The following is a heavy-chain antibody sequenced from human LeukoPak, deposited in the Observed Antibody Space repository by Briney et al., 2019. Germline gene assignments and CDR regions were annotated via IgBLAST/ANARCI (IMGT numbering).Heavy chain of an antibody. CDR2: ISGSGGST. CDR3: AKDDVTVRGVKRAGY. J-gene: IGHJ4*02. D-gene: IGHD3-10*01. CDR1: GFTFSSYA. V-gene: IGHV3-23*01. Sequence: GGSLRLSCAASGFTFSSYAMSWVRQPPGKGLEWVSAISGSGGSTYYADSVKGRFTISRDNSKNTLYLQMNSLRAEDTAVYYCAKDDVTVRGVKRAGYWGQGTLVTVSS.